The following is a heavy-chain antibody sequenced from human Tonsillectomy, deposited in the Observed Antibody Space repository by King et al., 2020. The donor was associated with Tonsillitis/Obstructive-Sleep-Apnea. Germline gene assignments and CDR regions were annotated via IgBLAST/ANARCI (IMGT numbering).Heavy chain of an antibody. D-gene: IGHD2/OR15-2a*01. CDR3: ARDSTLYFFDY. J-gene: IGHJ4*02. CDR1: GFTFSTYA. CDR2: ISYDGSHK. Sequence: VQLVESGGGVVQPGRSLRLSCAASGFTFSTYALHWVRQAPGKGLEWVAVISYDGSHKYYADSVKGRFTISRDNSKNTLYLQMNSLRAEDTAVYYCARDSTLYFFDYWGQGTLVTVSS. V-gene: IGHV3-30*01.